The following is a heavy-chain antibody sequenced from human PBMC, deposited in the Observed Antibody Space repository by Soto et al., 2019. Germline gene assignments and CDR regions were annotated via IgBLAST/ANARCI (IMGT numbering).Heavy chain of an antibody. CDR3: AKDSTYCSGGSCYSLDY. J-gene: IGHJ4*02. V-gene: IGHV3-30*18. CDR1: GFTFSSYG. D-gene: IGHD2-15*01. Sequence: GGSLRLSCAASGFTFSSYGMHWVRQAPGKGLEWVAVISYDGSNKYYADSVKGRFTISRDNSKNTLYLQMNSLRAEDTAVYYCAKDSTYCSGGSCYSLDYWGQGTLVTVSS. CDR2: ISYDGSNK.